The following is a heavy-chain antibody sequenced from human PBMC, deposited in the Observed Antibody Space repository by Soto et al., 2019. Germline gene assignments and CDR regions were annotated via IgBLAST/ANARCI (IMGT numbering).Heavy chain of an antibody. V-gene: IGHV1-69*06. CDR3: ARSGGSSSPYYYYYYGMDV. Sequence: QVQLVQSGAEVKKPGSSVKVSCKASGGTFSSYAISWVRQAPGQGLEWMGGIIPIFGTANYAPKFQGRVTITADKSTRTAYMELSSLRSEDTAVYYCARSGGSSSPYYYYYYGMDVWGQGTTVTVSS. D-gene: IGHD6-6*01. J-gene: IGHJ6*02. CDR1: GGTFSSYA. CDR2: IIPIFGTA.